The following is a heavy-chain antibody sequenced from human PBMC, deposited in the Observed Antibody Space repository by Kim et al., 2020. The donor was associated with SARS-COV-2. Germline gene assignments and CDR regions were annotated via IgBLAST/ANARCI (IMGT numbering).Heavy chain of an antibody. CDR2: INPNSGGT. J-gene: IGHJ6*03. Sequence: ASVKVSCKASGYTFTGYYMHWVRQAPGQGLEWMGRINPNSGGTNYAQKFQGRVTMTRDTSISTAYMELSRLRSDDTAVYYCARDRYFCGGDCYHYYYYMDVWGKGTTVTVSS. V-gene: IGHV1-2*06. D-gene: IGHD2-21*01. CDR1: GYTFTGYY. CDR3: ARDRYFCGGDCYHYYYYMDV.